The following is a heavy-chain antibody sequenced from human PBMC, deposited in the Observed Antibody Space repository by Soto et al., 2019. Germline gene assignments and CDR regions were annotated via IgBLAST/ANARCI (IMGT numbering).Heavy chain of an antibody. V-gene: IGHV4-4*07. D-gene: IGHD2-8*01. CDR3: ARDKGLGYCTKGVCYSWMFDP. Sequence: LETLSLTCTVSRGSISSYYRSWSRQPAVNGVEWSGRIYTSGSTNYNPSLKSRVTMSVDTSKNQFSLKLSSVSAADTAVYYCARDKGLGYCTKGVCYSWMFDPWGQGTLVTVSS. J-gene: IGHJ5*02. CDR2: IYTSGST. CDR1: RGSISSYY.